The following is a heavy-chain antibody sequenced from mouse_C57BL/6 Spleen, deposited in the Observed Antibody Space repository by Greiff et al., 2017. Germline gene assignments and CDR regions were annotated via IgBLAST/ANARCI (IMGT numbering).Heavy chain of an antibody. CDR2: IDPSDSYT. J-gene: IGHJ2*01. Sequence: VQLQQPGAELVMPGASVKLSCKASGYTFISYWMHWVKQRPGQGLEWIGEIDPSDSYTNYNQKFKGKSTLTVDKSSSTAYMQLSSLTSEDSAVYYCAREGRNYFDYWGQGTTLTVSS. CDR3: AREGRNYFDY. CDR1: GYTFISYW. V-gene: IGHV1-69*01.